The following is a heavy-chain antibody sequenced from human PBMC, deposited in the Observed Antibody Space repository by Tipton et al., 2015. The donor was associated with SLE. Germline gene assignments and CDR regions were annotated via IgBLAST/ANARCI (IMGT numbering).Heavy chain of an antibody. V-gene: IGHV4-38-2*02. CDR1: GHSISSGFY. Sequence: TLSLTCAVYGHSISSGFYWGWIRQSPGKGLEWIGNFYHRGTTYYNPSLKSRVTISADTSKNHLSLKLTSVTAADTAVYFCARDRRGWYFDLWGRGTLVTVSS. D-gene: IGHD3-10*01. CDR3: ARDRRGWYFDL. J-gene: IGHJ2*01. CDR2: FYHRGTT.